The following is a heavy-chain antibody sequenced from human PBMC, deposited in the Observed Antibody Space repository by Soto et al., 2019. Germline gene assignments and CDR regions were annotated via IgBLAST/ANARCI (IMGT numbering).Heavy chain of an antibody. D-gene: IGHD1-26*01. CDR1: GLTFSSSS. CDR2: ISENGDRQ. Sequence: QVQLVQSGGGVVQPGNSLRLSCTVSGLTFSSSSVHWVRQAPGKGLEWVAVISENGDRQYFTDSVRGRFLVSRDTFNNTIYLHMNSLRPEDTGEYFCARRLAPSVSALGYWGQGALVTVSS. J-gene: IGHJ4*02. CDR3: ARRLAPSVSALGY. V-gene: IGHV3-30-3*01.